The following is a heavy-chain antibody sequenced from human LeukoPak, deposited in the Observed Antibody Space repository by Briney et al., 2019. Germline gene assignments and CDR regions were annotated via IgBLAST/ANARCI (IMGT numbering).Heavy chain of an antibody. D-gene: IGHD3-22*01. CDR2: IIGNGGAT. CDR3: AKDLRYYYDSPADH. Sequence: GGSLRLSCAASGFTFNNYAMTWVRQAPGKGLEWVSSIIGNGGATYYADSVKGRFTISRDNSQDTLHMQMSSLRDDDTAVYYCAKDLRYYYDSPADHWGQGTLATVSS. V-gene: IGHV3-23*01. J-gene: IGHJ4*02. CDR1: GFTFNNYA.